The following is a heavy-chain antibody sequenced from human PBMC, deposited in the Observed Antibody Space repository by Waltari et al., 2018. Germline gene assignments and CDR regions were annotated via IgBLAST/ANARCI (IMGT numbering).Heavy chain of an antibody. V-gene: IGHV3-7*03. Sequence: EVQLVESGGGLVQPGGSLRLPCAASGFSFSSYWMTWFRQAPGTGLEWVATIKPDGSGKFYVDSVKGRFSISRDNAKNSLYLQMNSLRAEDTAIFYCARMGAGRAPDYWGQGTLVTVSS. CDR1: GFSFSSYW. CDR2: IKPDGSGK. J-gene: IGHJ4*02. D-gene: IGHD3-16*01. CDR3: ARMGAGRAPDY.